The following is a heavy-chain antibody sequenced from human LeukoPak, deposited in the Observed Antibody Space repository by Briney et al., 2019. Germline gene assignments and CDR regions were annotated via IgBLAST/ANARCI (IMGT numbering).Heavy chain of an antibody. D-gene: IGHD3-16*01. CDR3: ARESLGEFDY. Sequence: SETLSLTCTVSGGSISSFYWSWIRQPPGKGLEWIGYIYYSGSTNYNPSLKSRVTISVDTSKNQFSLKLSSVTAADTAVYYCARESLGEFDYWGQGTLVTVSS. J-gene: IGHJ4*02. CDR1: GGSISSFY. CDR2: IYYSGST. V-gene: IGHV4-59*01.